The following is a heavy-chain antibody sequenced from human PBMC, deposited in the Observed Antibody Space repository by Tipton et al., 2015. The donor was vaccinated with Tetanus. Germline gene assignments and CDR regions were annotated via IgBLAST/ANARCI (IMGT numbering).Heavy chain of an antibody. CDR3: ARESSVPTSAYGMDV. D-gene: IGHD5-12*01. J-gene: IGHJ6*02. V-gene: IGHV4-59*01. Sequence: TLSLTCTVSGGSISSYYWSWIRQPPGKGLEWIGYIYYSGSTNYNPSLKSRVTISVDTSKNQFSLKLSSVTAADTAVYYCARESSVPTSAYGMDVWGQGTTVTVSS. CDR1: GGSISSYY. CDR2: IYYSGST.